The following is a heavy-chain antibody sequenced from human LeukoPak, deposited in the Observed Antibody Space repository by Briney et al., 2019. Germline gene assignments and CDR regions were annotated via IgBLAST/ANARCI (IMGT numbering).Heavy chain of an antibody. CDR2: IYRSGST. Sequence: SETLSLTCTVSGYSISNGYYWDWIRQPPGRGLEWLGNIYRSGSTSYNPSLKSRATISVDTSKNQFSLKVNSVTAADTAVYYCARRHSSGWFYYWGQGTLVTVSS. CDR1: GYSISNGYY. D-gene: IGHD6-19*01. J-gene: IGHJ4*02. V-gene: IGHV4-38-2*02. CDR3: ARRHSSGWFYY.